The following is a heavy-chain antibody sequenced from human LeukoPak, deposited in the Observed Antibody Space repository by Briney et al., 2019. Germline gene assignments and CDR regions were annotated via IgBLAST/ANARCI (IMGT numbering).Heavy chain of an antibody. J-gene: IGHJ4*02. D-gene: IGHD3-10*02. CDR1: GFNFDRYT. Sequence: GGSLRLSCATSGFNFDRYTIHWVRQAPGKGLEWVSLAGWAGGTTFYSDSVRGRFTISRDSGRKSVYQQMNSLTTDDTAFYFCAKELDTMFFDYWGQGALATVSS. CDR3: AKELDTMFFDY. CDR2: AGWAGGTT. V-gene: IGHV3-43*01.